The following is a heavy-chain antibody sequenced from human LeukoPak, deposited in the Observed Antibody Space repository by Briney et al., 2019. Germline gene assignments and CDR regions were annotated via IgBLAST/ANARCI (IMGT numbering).Heavy chain of an antibody. J-gene: IGHJ5*02. Sequence: SQTLSLTCAISGDSVSSNSAVWSWIRQSPSRGLEWLGRTYYRSKWSNNYAVSVKSRITINSDTSKNQFSLHLNSVTPEDTAVYYCARGDQWLETWGQGTLVTVSS. D-gene: IGHD6-19*01. CDR1: GDSVSSNSAV. CDR2: TYYRSKWSN. CDR3: ARGDQWLET. V-gene: IGHV6-1*01.